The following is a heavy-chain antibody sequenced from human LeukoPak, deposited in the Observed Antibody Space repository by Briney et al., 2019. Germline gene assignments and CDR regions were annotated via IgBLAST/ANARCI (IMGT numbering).Heavy chain of an antibody. CDR3: ARARNYYDSSGYYRYYYYCYMDV. J-gene: IGHJ6*03. V-gene: IGHV4-34*01. Sequence: SETLSLTCAVYGGSFSGYYWSWIRQPPGKGLEWIGEINHSGSTNYNPSLKSRVTISVDTSKNQFSLKLSSVTAADTAVYYCARARNYYDSSGYYRYYYYCYMDVWGKGTTVTVSS. CDR1: GGSFSGYY. CDR2: INHSGST. D-gene: IGHD3-22*01.